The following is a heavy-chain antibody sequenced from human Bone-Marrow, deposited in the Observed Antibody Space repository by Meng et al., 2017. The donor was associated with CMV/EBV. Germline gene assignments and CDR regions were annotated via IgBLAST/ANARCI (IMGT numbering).Heavy chain of an antibody. V-gene: IGHV4-61*01. CDR1: GVSVNSGSYY. D-gene: IGHD4-17*01. CDR3: ARFDYALY. J-gene: IGHJ4*02. CDR2: IFYSGST. Sequence: SETLSLTCSVSGVSVNSGSYYWNWIRQPPGRGLEWIGYIFYSGSTNYNPSLKGRVTISVDTSKNQFSLKLRSVTAADTAVYYCARFDYALYWGQGTLVTFSS.